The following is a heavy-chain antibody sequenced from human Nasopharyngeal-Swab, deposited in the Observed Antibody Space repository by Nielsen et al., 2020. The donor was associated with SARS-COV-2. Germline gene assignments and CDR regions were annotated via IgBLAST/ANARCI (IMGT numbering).Heavy chain of an antibody. CDR1: GFTFSSYS. Sequence: GSSLRLPFAAPGFTFSSYSMNWVRQAPGKGLEWVSSISSSSSYIYYADSVKGRFTISRDNAKNSLYLQMNSLRAEDTAVYYCARDPGRWVRGVYYWGQGTLVTVSS. V-gene: IGHV3-21*01. J-gene: IGHJ4*02. CDR2: ISSSSSYI. D-gene: IGHD3-10*01. CDR3: ARDPGRWVRGVYY.